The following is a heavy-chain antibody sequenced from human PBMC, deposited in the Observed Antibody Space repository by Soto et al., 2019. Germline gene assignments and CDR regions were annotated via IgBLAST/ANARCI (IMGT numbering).Heavy chain of an antibody. J-gene: IGHJ6*02. Sequence: QVQLVQSGAEVKKPGASVKVSCKASGYTFTGYYMHWVRQAPGQGLEWMGWINPNSGGTKYAQKFQGWVTMTRDTSISTAYMELSRLRSDDTAVYYCARSLGYDHPYGMDVWGQGTTVTVSS. D-gene: IGHD3-16*01. CDR2: INPNSGGT. CDR1: GYTFTGYY. CDR3: ARSLGYDHPYGMDV. V-gene: IGHV1-2*04.